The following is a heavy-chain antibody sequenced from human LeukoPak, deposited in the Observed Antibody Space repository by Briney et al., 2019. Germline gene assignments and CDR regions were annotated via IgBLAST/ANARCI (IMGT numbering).Heavy chain of an antibody. D-gene: IGHD1-1*01. V-gene: IGHV4-59*08. CDR3: ARHDYNWKTFDY. Sequence: PLETVSLTCTVSGVSISRYYWSWVRQPPGKGLEWIGSVHYSGNTNYNPTLKGRVTISLDTSKNQFSLKLSYVTAADTAVYYCARHDYNWKTFDYWGQGTLVTVSS. CDR2: VHYSGNT. J-gene: IGHJ4*02. CDR1: GVSISRYY.